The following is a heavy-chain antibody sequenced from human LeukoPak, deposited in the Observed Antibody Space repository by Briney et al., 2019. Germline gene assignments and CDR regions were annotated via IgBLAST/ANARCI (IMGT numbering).Heavy chain of an antibody. CDR1: GFTFSSYA. V-gene: IGHV3-23*01. D-gene: IGHD2-21*02. Sequence: PGGSLRLSCAASGFTFSSYAMSWVRQAPGKGLEWVSAISGSGGSTYYADSVKGRFTISRDNSKNTLYLQMNSLRAEDTAVYYCAKPPGHIVVVTTDPDFDYWGQGTLVTVSS. CDR3: AKPPGHIVVVTTDPDFDY. CDR2: ISGSGGST. J-gene: IGHJ4*02.